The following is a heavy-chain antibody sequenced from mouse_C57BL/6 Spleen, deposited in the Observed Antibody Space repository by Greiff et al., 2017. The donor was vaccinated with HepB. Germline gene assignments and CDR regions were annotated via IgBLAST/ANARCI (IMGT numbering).Heavy chain of an antibody. Sequence: EVKLVESEGGLVQPGSSMKLSCTASGFTFSDYYMAWVRQVPEKGLEWVANINYDGSSTYYLDSLKSRFIISRDNAKNILYLQMSSLKSEDTATYYCARRKIYYGYDGYFDVWGTGTTVTVSS. V-gene: IGHV5-16*01. J-gene: IGHJ1*03. CDR2: INYDGSST. CDR3: ARRKIYYGYDGYFDV. CDR1: GFTFSDYY. D-gene: IGHD2-2*01.